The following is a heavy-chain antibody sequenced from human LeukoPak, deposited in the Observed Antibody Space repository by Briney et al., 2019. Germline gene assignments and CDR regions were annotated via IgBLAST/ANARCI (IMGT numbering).Heavy chain of an antibody. J-gene: IGHJ4*02. CDR2: ISYDGSNK. CDR3: ARVMYYYDSSGFPHY. D-gene: IGHD3-22*01. Sequence: GRSLGLSCAASGFTFSSYAMHWVRQAPGKGLEWVAVISYDGSNKYYADSVKGRFTISRDNSKNTLYLQMNSLRAGDTAVYYCARVMYYYDSSGFPHYWGQGTLVTVSS. V-gene: IGHV3-30-3*01. CDR1: GFTFSSYA.